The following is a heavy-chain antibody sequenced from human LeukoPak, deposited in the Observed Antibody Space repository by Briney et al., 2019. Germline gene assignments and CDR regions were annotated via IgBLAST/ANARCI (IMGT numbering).Heavy chain of an antibody. J-gene: IGHJ4*02. V-gene: IGHV3-30-3*01. CDR1: GFTFSSYA. Sequence: GGSLRLSCAASGFTFSSYAMHWVRQAPGKGLEWVAVISYDGSNKYYADSVKGRFTISRDNSKNTLYLQMNSLRAEDTAVYYCARAHTYYYDSSGYVGYWGQGTLVTVSS. CDR3: ARAHTYYYDSSGYVGY. D-gene: IGHD3-22*01. CDR2: ISYDGSNK.